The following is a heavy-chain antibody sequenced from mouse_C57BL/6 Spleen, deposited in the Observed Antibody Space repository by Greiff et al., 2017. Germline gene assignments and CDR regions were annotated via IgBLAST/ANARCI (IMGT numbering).Heavy chain of an antibody. CDR3: ARNYYDYEGWYFDV. CDR2: ISSGSSTI. J-gene: IGHJ1*03. D-gene: IGHD2-4*01. V-gene: IGHV5-17*01. Sequence: EVQVVESGGGLVKPGGSLKLSCAASGFTFSDYGMHWVRQAPEKGLEWVAYISSGSSTIYYADTVKGRFTISRDNAKNTLFLQMTSLRSEDTAMYYCARNYYDYEGWYFDVWGTGTTVTVSS. CDR1: GFTFSDYG.